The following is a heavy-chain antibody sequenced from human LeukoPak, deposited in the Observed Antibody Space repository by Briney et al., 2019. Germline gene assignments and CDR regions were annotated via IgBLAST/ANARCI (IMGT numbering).Heavy chain of an antibody. J-gene: IGHJ4*02. Sequence: GGSLRLSCAASGFTFSSYGMHWVRQAPGKGLEWVTFIRYDENNKYYADSVKGRFTISRDNSKNTLYLQMNSLRAEDTAVYYCAKDRDWASSAGTDFDYWGQGTLVTVSS. CDR3: AKDRDWASSAGTDFDY. V-gene: IGHV3-30*02. D-gene: IGHD6-19*01. CDR1: GFTFSSYG. CDR2: IRYDENNK.